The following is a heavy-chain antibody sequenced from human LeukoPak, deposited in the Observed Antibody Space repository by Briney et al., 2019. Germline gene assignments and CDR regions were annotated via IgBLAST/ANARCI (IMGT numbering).Heavy chain of an antibody. Sequence: PGGSLRLSCAASGFTFSSYAMHWVRQAPGKGLEYVSAISSNGGSTYYANSVKGRFTISRDNSKNTLYLQMGSLRAEDMAVYYCARDSKYYGSGSYYANWYFDLWGRGTLVTVSS. J-gene: IGHJ2*01. D-gene: IGHD3-10*01. V-gene: IGHV3-64*01. CDR3: ARDSKYYGSGSYYANWYFDL. CDR2: ISSNGGST. CDR1: GFTFSSYA.